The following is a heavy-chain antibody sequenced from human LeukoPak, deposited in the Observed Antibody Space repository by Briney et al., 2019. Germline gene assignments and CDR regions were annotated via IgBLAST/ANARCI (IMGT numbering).Heavy chain of an antibody. D-gene: IGHD6-13*01. CDR2: IIPIFGTA. Sequence: ASVKVSCKASGGTFSSSAISWVRQATGQGLEWMGGIIPIFGTANYAQKFQGRVTITTDESTSTAYMELSSLRSEDTAVYYCAREYAGIEAAGTNWFDPWGQGTLVTVSS. J-gene: IGHJ5*02. CDR1: GGTFSSSA. V-gene: IGHV1-69*05. CDR3: AREYAGIEAAGTNWFDP.